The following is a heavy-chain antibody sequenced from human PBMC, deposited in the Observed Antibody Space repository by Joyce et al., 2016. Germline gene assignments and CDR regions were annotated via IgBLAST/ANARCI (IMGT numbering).Heavy chain of an antibody. CDR1: GFSVSDNY. CDR3: VGDAGLRNGMDV. Sequence: EVQLVESGGGLVRPGESLSLSCAASGFSVSDNYMNWVRQAPGKGLEWVSVLYSGGTEYDTDSVKGRFTISRDNSKNTLYLQMNSLRAEDTAAYYGVGDAGLRNGMDVWGQGTTVTVSS. J-gene: IGHJ6*02. D-gene: IGHD3/OR15-3a*01. CDR2: LYSGGTE. V-gene: IGHV3-53*01.